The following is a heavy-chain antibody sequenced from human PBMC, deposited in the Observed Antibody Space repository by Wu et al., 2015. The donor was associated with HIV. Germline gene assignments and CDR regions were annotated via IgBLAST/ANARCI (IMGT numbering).Heavy chain of an antibody. CDR3: ARGFHCYYDSSGYLCAFDI. CDR1: GYTFTSYD. V-gene: IGHV1-8*01. CDR2: MNPNSGNT. Sequence: QVHLVQSGDDVMKPGASMKVSCKASGYTFTSYDINWVRQATGQGLEWMGWMNPNSGNTGYAQKFQGRVTMTRNTSISTAYMELSSLRSEDTAVYYCARGFHCYYDSSGYLCAFDIWGQGTMVTVSS. J-gene: IGHJ3*02. D-gene: IGHD3-22*01.